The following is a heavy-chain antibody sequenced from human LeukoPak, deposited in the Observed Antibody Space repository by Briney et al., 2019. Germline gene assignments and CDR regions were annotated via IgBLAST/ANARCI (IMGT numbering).Heavy chain of an antibody. D-gene: IGHD4-23*01. CDR2: INTDGSST. V-gene: IGHV3-74*01. CDR1: GFTFSSYW. Sequence: PGGSLRLSCAASGFTFSSYWMHWVRQAPGKGLVWVSRINTDGSSTSYAHSVKGRFTISRDNAKNTLYLQMNSLRAEDTAVYYCASPDYGGNSDYFDYWGQGTLVTVSS. CDR3: ASPDYGGNSDYFDY. J-gene: IGHJ4*02.